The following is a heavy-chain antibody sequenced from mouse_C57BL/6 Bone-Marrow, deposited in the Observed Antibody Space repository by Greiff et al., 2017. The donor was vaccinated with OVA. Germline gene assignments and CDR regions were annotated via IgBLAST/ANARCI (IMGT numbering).Heavy chain of an antibody. CDR1: GYTFTSYT. CDR2: LNPSSGYT. V-gene: IGHV1-4*01. CDR3: AGDGGIAD. Sequence: QVQLQQSGADLARPGASVKMSCKASGYTFTSYTMHWVKQRPGQGLEWIGSLNPSSGYTKYNQKFKDKATLTADKSSSTAYMQLSSLTSEDSAVYYCAGDGGIADWGQGTLVTVSA. J-gene: IGHJ3*01.